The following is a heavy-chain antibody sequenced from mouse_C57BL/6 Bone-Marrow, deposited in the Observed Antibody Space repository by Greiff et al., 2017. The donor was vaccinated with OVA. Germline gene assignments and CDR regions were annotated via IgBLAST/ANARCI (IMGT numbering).Heavy chain of an antibody. CDR3: TRRGDYDNYFDY. Sequence: QVQLQQPGAELVKPGASVKLSCKASGYTFTSYWMQWVKQRPGQGLEWIGEIDPSDSYTNYNQKFKGKATLTVDTSSSTAYMQLSSLTSEDSAVYYGTRRGDYDNYFDYWGQGTTLTVSS. D-gene: IGHD2-4*01. CDR1: GYTFTSYW. J-gene: IGHJ2*01. CDR2: IDPSDSYT. V-gene: IGHV1-50*01.